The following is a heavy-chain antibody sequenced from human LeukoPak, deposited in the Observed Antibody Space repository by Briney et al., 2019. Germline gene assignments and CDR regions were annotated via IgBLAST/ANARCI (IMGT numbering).Heavy chain of an antibody. CDR1: GFTFSSYW. D-gene: IGHD2-2*01. Sequence: GGSLRLSCAASGFTFSSYWMSWVRQAPGKGLEWVANIKQDGSEKYYVDSVKGRFTISRDNAKNSLYLQMNSLRAEDTAVYYCARDIIVVVPAASWFDPWGQGTLVIVSS. J-gene: IGHJ5*02. V-gene: IGHV3-7*01. CDR3: ARDIIVVVPAASWFDP. CDR2: IKQDGSEK.